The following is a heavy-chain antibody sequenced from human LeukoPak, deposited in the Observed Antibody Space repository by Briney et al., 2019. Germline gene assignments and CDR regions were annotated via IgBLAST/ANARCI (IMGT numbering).Heavy chain of an antibody. CDR2: ISAYNGNT. D-gene: IGHD3-10*01. V-gene: IGHV1-18*01. CDR1: GYTFTSYG. Sequence: ASVKVSRKASGYTFTSYGISWVRQAPGQGLEWMGWISAYNGNTNYAQKLQGRVTMTTDTSTSTAYMELRSLRSDDTAVYYCAIAENYYGPGSYADWGQGTLVTVSS. J-gene: IGHJ4*02. CDR3: AIAENYYGPGSYAD.